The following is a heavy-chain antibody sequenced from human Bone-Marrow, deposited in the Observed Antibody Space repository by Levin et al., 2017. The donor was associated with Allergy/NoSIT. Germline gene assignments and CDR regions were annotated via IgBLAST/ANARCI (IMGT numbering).Heavy chain of an antibody. J-gene: IGHJ6*02. CDR3: ARAYHRLRILEWLFPYGMDV. Sequence: KISCKASGGTFSSYAISWVRQAPGQGLEWMGRIIPILGIANYAQKFQGRVTITADKSTSTAYMELSSLRSEDTAVYYCARAYHRLRILEWLFPYGMDVWGQGTTVTVSS. CDR2: IIPILGIA. V-gene: IGHV1-69*04. D-gene: IGHD3-3*01. CDR1: GGTFSSYA.